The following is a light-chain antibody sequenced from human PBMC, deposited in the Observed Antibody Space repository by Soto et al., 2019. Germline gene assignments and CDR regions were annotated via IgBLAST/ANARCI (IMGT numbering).Light chain of an antibody. CDR2: EVN. CDR3: SSYAGGSYV. V-gene: IGLV2-8*01. CDR1: SSDVGDSDY. J-gene: IGLJ1*01. Sequence: QSVLTQPPSASGSPGQSVTISCTGTSSDVGDSDYVSWYQQHPGKAPKIMIYEVNKRPSGVPDRFSGSKSGNTASLTVSWLQADDEADYYCSSYAGGSYVFGTETKVTVL.